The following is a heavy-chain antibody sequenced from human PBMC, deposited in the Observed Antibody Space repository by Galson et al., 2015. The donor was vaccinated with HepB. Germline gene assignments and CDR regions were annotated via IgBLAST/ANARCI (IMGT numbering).Heavy chain of an antibody. CDR2: ISSSSSTI. Sequence: SLRLSCAASGFTFSSYSMNWVRQAPGKGLEWVSYISSSSSTIYYADSVKGRFTISRDNAKNSLYLQMNSLRDEDTAVYYCARPPRYSSSWYVESPLYYYYGMDVWGRGTTVTVSS. D-gene: IGHD6-13*01. CDR1: GFTFSSYS. J-gene: IGHJ6*02. V-gene: IGHV3-48*02. CDR3: ARPPRYSSSWYVESPLYYYYGMDV.